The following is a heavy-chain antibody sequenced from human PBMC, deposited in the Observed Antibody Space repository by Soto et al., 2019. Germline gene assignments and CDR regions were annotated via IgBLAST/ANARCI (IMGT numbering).Heavy chain of an antibody. CDR1: GFTFISYA. V-gene: IGHV3-23*01. J-gene: IGHJ4*02. D-gene: IGHD5-18*01. CDR2: ISGSGGST. CDR3: AKDPLEIKLWPKYDFDY. Sequence: GGSLRLSCAASGFTFISYAMSWVRQAPGKGLEWVSAISGSGGSTYYADSVKGRFTISRDNSKNTLYLQMNSLRAEDTAVYYCAKDPLEIKLWPKYDFDYWGQGTLVTV.